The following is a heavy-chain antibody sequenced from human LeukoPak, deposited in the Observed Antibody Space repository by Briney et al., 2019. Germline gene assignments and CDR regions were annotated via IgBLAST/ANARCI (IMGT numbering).Heavy chain of an antibody. D-gene: IGHD6-13*01. CDR3: ARAFPRIAAAGSWFDP. V-gene: IGHV1-2*02. Sequence: ASAKVSCKASGYTFTGYYMHWVRQAPGQGLEWMGWINPNSGGTNYAQKFQGRVTMTRDTSISTAYMELSRLRSDDTAVYYCARAFPRIAAAGSWFDPWGQGTLVTVSS. J-gene: IGHJ5*02. CDR1: GYTFTGYY. CDR2: INPNSGGT.